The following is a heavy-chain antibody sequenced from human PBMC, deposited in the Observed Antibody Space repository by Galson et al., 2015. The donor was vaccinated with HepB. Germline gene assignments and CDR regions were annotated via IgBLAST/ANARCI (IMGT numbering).Heavy chain of an antibody. Sequence: SVKVSCKASGYTFTGYYMHWVRQAPGRGLEWMGRINPNSGGKNYAQNFQGRVTMTRDTSISTDYMELSRLRSDDTAVYYCARVGTTGYGFEYWGQGTLVTVSS. J-gene: IGHJ4*02. CDR3: ARVGTTGYGFEY. CDR1: GYTFTGYY. D-gene: IGHD3-9*01. V-gene: IGHV1-2*06. CDR2: INPNSGGK.